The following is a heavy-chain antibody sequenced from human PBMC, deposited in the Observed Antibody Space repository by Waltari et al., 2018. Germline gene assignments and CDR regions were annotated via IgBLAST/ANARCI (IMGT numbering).Heavy chain of an antibody. CDR2: INQDGSEK. V-gene: IGHV3-7*01. CDR3: TRGNWGDY. J-gene: IGHJ4*02. D-gene: IGHD3-16*01. CDR1: GLTFSSHW. Sequence: EEQLVESGGALVQPGGSLGLSCVASGLTFSSHWMMWGRQSPGKGLEWVANINQDGSEKYYMDSVKGRFTISRDNAKNSLYLQMNSVRADDTAVYYCTRGNWGDYWGQGTLVTVSS.